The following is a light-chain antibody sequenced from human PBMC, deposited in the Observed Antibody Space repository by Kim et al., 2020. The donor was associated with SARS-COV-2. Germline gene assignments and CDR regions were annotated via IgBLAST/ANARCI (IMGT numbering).Light chain of an antibody. CDR3: QQYNTYSSA. CDR1: QSISSW. CDR2: KAS. Sequence: DIQITQSPSTLSASVGDRVTITCRASQSISSWLAWYQQIPGKAPKLLIYKASSLESGVPSRFSGSGSGTEFTLTISSLQPDDFATYYCQQYNTYSSAFGQGTKVDIK. V-gene: IGKV1-5*03. J-gene: IGKJ1*01.